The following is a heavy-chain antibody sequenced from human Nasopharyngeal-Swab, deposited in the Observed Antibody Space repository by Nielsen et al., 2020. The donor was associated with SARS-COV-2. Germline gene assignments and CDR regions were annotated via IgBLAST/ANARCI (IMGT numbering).Heavy chain of an antibody. V-gene: IGHV1-46*01. CDR3: ARVLHFRITGTAGMDV. Sequence: ASSQNSCNASCYTISSYYLHCLLRPPRQGLVGLGIINPTDGSRSYAQKFEGRVTMTRVTSTSTVYMELNSLRSEDTAVYYCARVLHFRITGTAGMDVWGQGTAVTVSS. J-gene: IGHJ6*02. CDR1: CYTISSYY. CDR2: INPTDGSR. D-gene: IGHD1-7*01.